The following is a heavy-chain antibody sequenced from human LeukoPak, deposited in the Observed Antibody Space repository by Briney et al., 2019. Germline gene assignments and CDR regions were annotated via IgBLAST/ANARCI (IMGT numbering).Heavy chain of an antibody. CDR2: SSGSGGST. Sequence: GGSLSLSCAAAGFTFSNYAMSWVRQAAGKGLGWVSASSGSGGSTYYADSVKGRFTISRDNSKNTLFLQMNSLRAGDTAVYYCAKGTYGDPNSAFDYWGQGTLVTVSS. J-gene: IGHJ4*02. CDR3: AKGTYGDPNSAFDY. D-gene: IGHD4-17*01. CDR1: GFTFSNYA. V-gene: IGHV3-23*01.